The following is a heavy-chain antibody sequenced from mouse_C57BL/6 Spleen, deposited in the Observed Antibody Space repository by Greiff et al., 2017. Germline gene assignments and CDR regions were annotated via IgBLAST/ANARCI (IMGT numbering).Heavy chain of an antibody. D-gene: IGHD1-1*01. CDR3: ATYGSGRYYFDY. CDR2: IYPGSGNT. J-gene: IGHJ2*01. V-gene: IGHV1-76*01. Sequence: VQLHQSGAELVRPGASVKLSCKASGYSFTDYYINWVKQSPGQGLEWIARIYPGSGNTYYNEKFKGKATLTAEKSSSTAYMQLSSLTSEDSAVYYCATYGSGRYYFDYWGQGTTLTVSS. CDR1: GYSFTDYY.